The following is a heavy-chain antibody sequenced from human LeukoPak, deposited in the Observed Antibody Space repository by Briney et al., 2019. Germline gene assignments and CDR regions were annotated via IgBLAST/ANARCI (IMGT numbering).Heavy chain of an antibody. Sequence: SETLSLTCAVYGGSFSGYYWSWIRQPPGEGLEWIGEINHSGSTNYNPSLKSRVTISVDTSKNQFSLKLSSVTAADTAVYYCARASSRDYDFDYWGQGTLVTVSS. CDR1: GGSFSGYY. J-gene: IGHJ4*02. D-gene: IGHD3-22*01. V-gene: IGHV4-34*01. CDR2: INHSGST. CDR3: ARASSRDYDFDY.